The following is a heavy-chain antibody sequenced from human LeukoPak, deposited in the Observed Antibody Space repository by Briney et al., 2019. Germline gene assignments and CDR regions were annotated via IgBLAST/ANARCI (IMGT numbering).Heavy chain of an antibody. D-gene: IGHD3-22*01. J-gene: IGHJ4*02. CDR3: ARVNYDSSGYYLYHFDY. V-gene: IGHV3-21*01. Sequence: GGSLRLSCAASGFTFSSYSMNWVRQAPGKGLEWVSSISSSSSYIYYADSVKGRFTISRDNAKNSLYLQMNSLRAEDTAVYYCARVNYDSSGYYLYHFDYWGQGTLVTVSS. CDR1: GFTFSSYS. CDR2: ISSSSSYI.